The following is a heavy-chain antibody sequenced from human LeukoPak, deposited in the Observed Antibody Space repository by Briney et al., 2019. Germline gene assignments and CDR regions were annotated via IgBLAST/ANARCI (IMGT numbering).Heavy chain of an antibody. V-gene: IGHV1-46*01. CDR3: ARGSPGSHYDILTGYYGMDI. J-gene: IGHJ6*02. D-gene: IGHD3-9*01. CDR1: GYTFTSYY. Sequence: RASVKVSCKASGYTFTSYYMHWVRQAPGQGLEWMGTINPSSGSRSYAQKFQGRVTITADESTSTAYMELSSLRSEDTAVYYCARGSPGSHYDILTGYYGMDIWGQGTTVTVSS. CDR2: INPSSGSR.